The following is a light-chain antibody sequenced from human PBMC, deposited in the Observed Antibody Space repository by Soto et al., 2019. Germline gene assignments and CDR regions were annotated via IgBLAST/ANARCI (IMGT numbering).Light chain of an antibody. J-gene: IGLJ1*01. CDR1: SSDVGGYNY. Sequence: SVLTQPASVSGSPGQAITISRTGTSSDVGGYNYVSWYQQHPGKAPKLMIYDVGNRPSGVSNRFSGSKSGNTASLTISGLQAEDEADYYCSSYTSSSTYVFGTGTKVTVL. CDR2: DVG. CDR3: SSYTSSSTYV. V-gene: IGLV2-14*01.